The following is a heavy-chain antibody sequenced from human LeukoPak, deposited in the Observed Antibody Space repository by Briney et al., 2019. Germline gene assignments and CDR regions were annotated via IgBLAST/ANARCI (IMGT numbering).Heavy chain of an antibody. CDR1: GFTFTSYY. D-gene: IGHD6-13*01. V-gene: IGHV1-46*01. Sequence: ASVKVSCKASGFTFTSYYMHWVRQAPGQGLEWMGIINPSSGGTSYAQKFQGRVTMTRDTSTSTVYMELSSLRSEDTAVFYCARDSGMKQQLDYFDYWGRGTLVTVSS. CDR2: INPSSGGT. J-gene: IGHJ4*02. CDR3: ARDSGMKQQLDYFDY.